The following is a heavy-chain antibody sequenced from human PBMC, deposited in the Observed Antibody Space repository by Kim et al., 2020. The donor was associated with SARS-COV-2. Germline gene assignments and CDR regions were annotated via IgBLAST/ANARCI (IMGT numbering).Heavy chain of an antibody. V-gene: IGHV4-59*01. D-gene: IGHD4-17*01. J-gene: IGHJ4*02. Sequence: NPPPKSRVTILVDTSKNQFSLKLSSVTAADTAVYYCARVKVEYGDFYFDYWGQGTLVTVSS. CDR3: ARVKVEYGDFYFDY.